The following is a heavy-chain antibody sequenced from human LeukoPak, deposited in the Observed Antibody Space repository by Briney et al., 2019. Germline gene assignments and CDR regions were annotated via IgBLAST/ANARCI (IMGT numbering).Heavy chain of an antibody. CDR1: GFTFSSYL. V-gene: IGHV3-7*05. Sequence: GGSLRLSCAASGFTFSSYLMSWVRQAPGKGLEWVASIKPDGTEKYYVDSVKGRFTISRDNAKKSFYLQMNSLRPEDTAVYYALSAAGYWGQGTPVTVSS. CDR3: LSAAGY. J-gene: IGHJ4*02. D-gene: IGHD2-15*01. CDR2: IKPDGTEK.